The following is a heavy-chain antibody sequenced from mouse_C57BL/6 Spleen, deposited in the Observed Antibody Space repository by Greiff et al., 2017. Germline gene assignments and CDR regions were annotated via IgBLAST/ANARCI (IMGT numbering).Heavy chain of an antibody. Sequence: QVQLKQSGAELARPGASVKLSCKASGYTFTSYGISWVKQRTGQGLEWIGEIYPRSGNTYYNEKFKGKATLTADKSSSTAYMELRSLASEDSAVYFCANYYGSSYEAWFAYWGQGTLVTVSA. CDR1: GYTFTSYG. D-gene: IGHD1-1*01. V-gene: IGHV1-81*01. CDR3: ANYYGSSYEAWFAY. J-gene: IGHJ3*01. CDR2: IYPRSGNT.